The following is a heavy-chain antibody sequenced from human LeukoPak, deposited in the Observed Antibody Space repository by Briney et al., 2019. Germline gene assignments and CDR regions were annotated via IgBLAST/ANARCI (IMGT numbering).Heavy chain of an antibody. J-gene: IGHJ4*02. CDR3: ARDLSGTYPFDL. CDR1: RFIFSMFS. V-gene: IGHV3-48*02. D-gene: IGHD1-26*01. CDR2: ISGSSSTI. Sequence: GGSLRLSCVASRFIFSMFSMNWVRQAPGKGLEWLSHISGSSSTIHHEDSVKGRFTISRDNAKNSLYLQMNSLRDEDTAVYYCARDLSGTYPFDLWGQGTLVTVSS.